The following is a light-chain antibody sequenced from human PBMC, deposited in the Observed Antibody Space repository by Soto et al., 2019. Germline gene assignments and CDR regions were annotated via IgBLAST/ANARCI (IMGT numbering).Light chain of an antibody. CDR3: HQYDSFSFT. CDR1: QSVGNW. CDR2: DGS. Sequence: DIQMTQSPSTLAASVGDRVIITCRASQSVGNWLAWYQQKPGKAPKVLISDGSSLESGVPPRFSGSGFGTEFTLTISNLQPDDFATYYCHQYDSFSFTFGGGTKVEIK. J-gene: IGKJ4*01. V-gene: IGKV1-5*01.